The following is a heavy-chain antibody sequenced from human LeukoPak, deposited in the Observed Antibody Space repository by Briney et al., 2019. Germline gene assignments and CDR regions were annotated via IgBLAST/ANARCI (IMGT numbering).Heavy chain of an antibody. J-gene: IGHJ4*02. CDR1: GGSFSGYY. Sequence: SETLSLTCAVYGGSFSGYYWSWIRQPPGKGLEWIGEINHSGSTNYNPSLKSRVTISVDTSKNQCSLKLSSVTAADTAVYYCARAHSSGTSRHFDYWGQRTLVTVSS. V-gene: IGHV4-34*01. D-gene: IGHD6-13*01. CDR2: INHSGST. CDR3: ARAHSSGTSRHFDY.